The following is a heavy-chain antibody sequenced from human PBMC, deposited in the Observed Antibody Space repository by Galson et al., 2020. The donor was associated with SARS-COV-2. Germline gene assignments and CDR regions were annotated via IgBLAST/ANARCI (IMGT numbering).Heavy chain of an antibody. J-gene: IGHJ4*02. Sequence: SETLSLTCTVSGGSISSSSYYWGWIRQPPGKGLEWIGSIYYSGSTYYNPSLKSRVTISVDTSKNQFSLKLSSVTAADTAVYYCARQIPVDYYDSSGYSQKGYYVDYWGQGTLVTVSS. D-gene: IGHD3-22*01. CDR2: IYYSGST. V-gene: IGHV4-39*01. CDR3: ARQIPVDYYDSSGYSQKGYYVDY. CDR1: GGSISSSSYY.